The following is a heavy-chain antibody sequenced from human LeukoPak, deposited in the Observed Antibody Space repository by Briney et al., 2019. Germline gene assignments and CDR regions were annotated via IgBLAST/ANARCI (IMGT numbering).Heavy chain of an antibody. CDR3: TTIRGFCSGRSCLGY. D-gene: IGHD2-15*01. Sequence: KPGGSLRLSCAASGFTFSSYSMNWVRQAPGKGLEWVGRIKSKIDGGTTDYGAPVKGRFTISRDDSKNTLYLQMNSLKSEDTAVYYCTTIRGFCSGRSCLGYWGQGTLVTVSS. CDR2: IKSKIDGGTT. V-gene: IGHV3-15*01. J-gene: IGHJ4*02. CDR1: GFTFSSYS.